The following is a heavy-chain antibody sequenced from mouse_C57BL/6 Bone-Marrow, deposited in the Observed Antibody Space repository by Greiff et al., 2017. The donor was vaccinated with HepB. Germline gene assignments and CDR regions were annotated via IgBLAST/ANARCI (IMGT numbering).Heavy chain of an antibody. J-gene: IGHJ1*03. CDR1: GFTFSDYY. CDR2: ISNGGGST. D-gene: IGHD1-1*01. V-gene: IGHV5-12*01. CDR3: ARLPITTVVVYWYFDV. Sequence: EVNVVESGGGLVQPGGSLKLSCAASGFTFSDYYMYWVRQTPEKRLEWVAYISNGGGSTYYPDTVKGRFTISRDNAKNTLYLQMSRLKSEDTAMYYCARLPITTVVVYWYFDVWGTGTTLTVSS.